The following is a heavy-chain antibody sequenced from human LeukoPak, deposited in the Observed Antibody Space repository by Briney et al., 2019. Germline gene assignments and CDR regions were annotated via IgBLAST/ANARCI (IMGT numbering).Heavy chain of an antibody. J-gene: IGHJ6*02. V-gene: IGHV1-69*04. CDR2: IIPILGIA. Sequence: GASVKVSCKASGGTFSSYAISWVRQAPGQGLEWMGRIIPILGIANYAQKFQGRVTITADKSTSTAYMELSSLRSEDTAVYYCAREDIVVVPPPRYGMDVWGQGTTVTVSS. CDR1: GGTFSSYA. D-gene: IGHD2-2*01. CDR3: AREDIVVVPPPRYGMDV.